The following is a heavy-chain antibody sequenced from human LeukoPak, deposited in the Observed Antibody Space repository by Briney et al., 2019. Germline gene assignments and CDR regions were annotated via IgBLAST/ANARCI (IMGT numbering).Heavy chain of an antibody. CDR2: INYSGST. D-gene: IGHD3-3*01. V-gene: IGHV4-59*01. CDR3: ASRSSIWSGYQDTLYYFDS. J-gene: IGHJ4*02. CDR1: GGSISSYY. Sequence: KPSETLSLTCTISGGSISSYYWSWIRQPPGKRLEWIGHINYSGSTNYNPSLKSRVTISVDTSKNQFSLKLSSVTAADTAVYYCASRSSIWSGYQDTLYYFDSWGQGTLVTVSS.